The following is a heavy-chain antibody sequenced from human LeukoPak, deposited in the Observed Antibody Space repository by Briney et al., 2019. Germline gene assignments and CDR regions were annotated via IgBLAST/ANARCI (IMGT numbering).Heavy chain of an antibody. V-gene: IGHV3-21*01. CDR1: GFTFSSYS. D-gene: IGHD3-22*01. J-gene: IGHJ5*02. Sequence: GWSLRLSCAASGFTFSSYSMNWVRQAPGKGLEWVSSISSSNSYIYYADSVKGRFTISRDNAKNSLYLQMNSLRAEDTAVYYCGCTYYDSSGYYYPVDPWGQGTLVTVSS. CDR2: ISSSNSYI. CDR3: GCTYYDSSGYYYPVDP.